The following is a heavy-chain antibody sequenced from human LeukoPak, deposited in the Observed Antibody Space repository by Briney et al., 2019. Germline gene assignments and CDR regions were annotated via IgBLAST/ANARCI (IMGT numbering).Heavy chain of an antibody. V-gene: IGHV4-4*07. CDR3: AREEIVMATIRIDYYGMDV. J-gene: IGHJ6*02. CDR1: GGSISSYY. Sequence: ETLSLTCTVSGGSISSYYWSWIRQPAGKGLEWIGRIYTSGSTNYNPSLKSRVTMSVDTSKNQFSLKLSSVTAADTAVYYCAREEIVMATIRIDYYGMDVWGQGTTVTVSS. D-gene: IGHD5-24*01. CDR2: IYTSGST.